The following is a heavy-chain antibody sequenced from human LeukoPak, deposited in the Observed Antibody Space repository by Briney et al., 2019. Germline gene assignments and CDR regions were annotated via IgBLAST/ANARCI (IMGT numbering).Heavy chain of an antibody. CDR1: GYTFTGYY. D-gene: IGHD6-25*01. V-gene: IGHV1-2*04. Sequence: ASVKVSCKASGYTFTGYYMHWVRQAPGQGLEWMGWISPNSGGTNYTQRFQGWVTMTRDTSISTAYMELSRLRSDDTAVYYCARRAAGPGVFDIWGQGTMVTVSS. CDR3: ARRAAGPGVFDI. J-gene: IGHJ3*02. CDR2: ISPNSGGT.